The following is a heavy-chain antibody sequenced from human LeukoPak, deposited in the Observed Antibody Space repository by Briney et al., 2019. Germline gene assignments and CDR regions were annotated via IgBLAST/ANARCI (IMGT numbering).Heavy chain of an antibody. CDR2: ISAYNGNT. V-gene: IGHV1-18*01. CDR1: GYTFTSYG. Sequence: ASVKVSCKASGYTFTSYGISWVRQAPGQGLERMGWISAYNGNTNYAQKLQGRVTMTTDTSTSTAYMELRSLRSDDTAVYYCARDRITMIVVAPVGFDPWGQGTLVTVSS. D-gene: IGHD3-22*01. J-gene: IGHJ5*02. CDR3: ARDRITMIVVAPVGFDP.